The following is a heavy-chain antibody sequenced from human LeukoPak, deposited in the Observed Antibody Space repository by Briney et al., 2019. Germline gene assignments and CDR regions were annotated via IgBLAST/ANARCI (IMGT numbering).Heavy chain of an antibody. V-gene: IGHV3-11*01. CDR3: AREGIAAAGETATLGYFDY. CDR1: GFTFSDCY. J-gene: IGHJ4*02. Sequence: GGSLRLSCAASGFTFSDCYMSWIRQAPGKGLEWVSYISSSGSTIYYADSVKGRFTISRDNAKNSLYLQMNSLRAEDTAVYYCAREGIAAAGETATLGYFDYWGQGTLVTVSS. CDR2: ISSSGSTI. D-gene: IGHD6-13*01.